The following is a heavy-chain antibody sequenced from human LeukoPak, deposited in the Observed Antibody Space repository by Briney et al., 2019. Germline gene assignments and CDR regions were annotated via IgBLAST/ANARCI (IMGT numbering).Heavy chain of an antibody. V-gene: IGHV3-23*01. CDR3: ARGMPITMDVVAFDP. CDR2: ISGSGGST. Sequence: GGSLRLSCAASGFTFSSYAMNWVRQAPGKGLEWVSTISGSGGSTYYADSVKGRFTISRDNSKHTLYLQMNSLRADDTAVYYCARGMPITMDVVAFDPWGQGTLVTVSS. CDR1: GFTFSSYA. D-gene: IGHD3-22*01. J-gene: IGHJ5*02.